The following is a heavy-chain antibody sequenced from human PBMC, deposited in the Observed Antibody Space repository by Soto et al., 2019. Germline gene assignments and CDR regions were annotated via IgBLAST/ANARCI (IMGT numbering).Heavy chain of an antibody. J-gene: IGHJ3*02. CDR2: ISAYNGNT. CDR1: GYMFSKYG. Sequence: ASVKVSCKASGYMFSKYGISWVRQAPGQGLEWMGWISAYNGNTNLAQNFQGRVIMTTDTSTTAAYLELRSLRSDDTAIYYCTRAAYDFLTGLYKGGVFDIWGKGTRVPVS. CDR3: TRAAYDFLTGLYKGGVFDI. D-gene: IGHD3-9*01. V-gene: IGHV1-18*04.